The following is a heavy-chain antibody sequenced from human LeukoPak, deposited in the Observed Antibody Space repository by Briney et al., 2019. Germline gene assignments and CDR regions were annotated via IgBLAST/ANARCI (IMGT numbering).Heavy chain of an antibody. V-gene: IGHV4-39*01. CDR1: GGSISSSSYY. CDR2: IYYSGST. Sequence: SETLSLTCTVPGGSISSSSYYWGWIRQPPGKGLEWIGSIYYSGSTYYNPSLKSRVTISVDTSKNQFSLKLSSVTAADTAVYYCARDYGDYAYYFDYWGQGTLVTVSP. CDR3: ARDYGDYAYYFDY. D-gene: IGHD4-17*01. J-gene: IGHJ4*02.